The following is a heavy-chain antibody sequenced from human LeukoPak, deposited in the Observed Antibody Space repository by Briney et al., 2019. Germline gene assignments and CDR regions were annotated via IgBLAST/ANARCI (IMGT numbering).Heavy chain of an antibody. CDR1: GYTFTSYY. CDR3: ARGGIVDGFDY. D-gene: IGHD1-26*01. V-gene: IGHV1-46*01. J-gene: IGHJ4*02. CDR2: INPSGGST. Sequence: ASVKVSCKASGYTFTSYYMHGVRQPPGQGLQWMGIINPSGGSTSYAQKFQGRVTMTRDTSTSTVYMELSSLRSEDTAVYYCARGGIVDGFDYWGQGTLVTVSS.